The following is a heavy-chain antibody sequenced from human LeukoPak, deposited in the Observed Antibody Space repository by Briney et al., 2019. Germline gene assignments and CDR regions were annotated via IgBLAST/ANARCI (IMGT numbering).Heavy chain of an antibody. Sequence: SSETLSLTCTVSGGSISRSDHFWTWIRQPPGKGLEWIGYIYYSGNTYYHPSLKSRITISVDTSKNQFSLKLSSVTAADTAVYYCARLSGYSSGHYYSDYWGQGTLVTVSS. D-gene: IGHD3-22*01. J-gene: IGHJ4*02. CDR3: ARLSGYSSGHYYSDY. V-gene: IGHV4-30-4*02. CDR2: IYYSGNT. CDR1: GGSISRSDHF.